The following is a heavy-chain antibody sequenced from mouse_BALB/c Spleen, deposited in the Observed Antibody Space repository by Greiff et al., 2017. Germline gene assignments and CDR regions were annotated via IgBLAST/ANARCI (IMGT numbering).Heavy chain of an antibody. CDR2: IWSGGST. CDR3: AREVIYGNYGNFDY. D-gene: IGHD2-1*01. V-gene: IGHV2-2*02. Sequence: QVQLKESGPGLVQPSQSLSITCTVSGFSLTSYGVHWVRQSPGKGLEWLGVIWSGGSTDYNAAFISRLSISKDNSKSQVFFKMNSLQANDTAIYYCAREVIYGNYGNFDYWGQGTTLTVSS. CDR1: GFSLTSYG. J-gene: IGHJ2*01.